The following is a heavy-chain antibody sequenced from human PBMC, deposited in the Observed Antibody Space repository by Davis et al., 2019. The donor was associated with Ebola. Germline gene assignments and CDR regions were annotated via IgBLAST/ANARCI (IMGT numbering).Heavy chain of an antibody. D-gene: IGHD6-19*01. Sequence: AGSLRLSCTASGLTFRSYAMSWVRQAPGKGLEWVSAVSGNGGGTYYADSVKGRFTISRDDSKNTAYLQMNSLKTEDTAVYYCTSDVWLDDYWGQGTLVTVSS. CDR3: TSDVWLDDY. CDR2: VSGNGGGT. V-gene: IGHV3-23*01. CDR1: GLTFRSYA. J-gene: IGHJ4*02.